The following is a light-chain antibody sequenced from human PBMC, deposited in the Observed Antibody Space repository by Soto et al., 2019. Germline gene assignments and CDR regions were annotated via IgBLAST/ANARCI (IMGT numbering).Light chain of an antibody. V-gene: IGLV1-40*01. J-gene: IGLJ2*01. CDR3: QSYDSSLSAV. CDR2: ANT. CDR1: SSNIGANSD. Sequence: QSVLTQPPSVSGAPGQRVTISCTGSSSNIGANSDVHWYQQFPGTAPNLLIYANTNRPSGVPDRFSGSKSGTSASLVITGLQAEDEADYYCQSYDSSLSAVFGGGTKVTVL.